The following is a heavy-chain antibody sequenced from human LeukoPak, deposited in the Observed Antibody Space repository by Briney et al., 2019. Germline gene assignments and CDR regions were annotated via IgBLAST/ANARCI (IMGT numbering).Heavy chain of an antibody. V-gene: IGHV3-30*04. Sequence: GGSLRLSCAASGFTFSGYAMHWVRQAPGKGLEWVAVISYDGSNKYYADSVKGRFTISRDNSKNTLYLQMNSLRAEDTAVYYCATGPAENGMDVWGQGTTVTVSS. J-gene: IGHJ6*02. CDR1: GFTFSGYA. CDR3: ATGPAENGMDV. CDR2: ISYDGSNK.